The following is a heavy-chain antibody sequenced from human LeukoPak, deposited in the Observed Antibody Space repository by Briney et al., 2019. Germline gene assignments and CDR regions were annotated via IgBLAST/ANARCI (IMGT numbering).Heavy chain of an antibody. J-gene: IGHJ4*02. D-gene: IGHD3-22*01. CDR1: GFTFSSYS. Sequence: PGGSLRLSCAASGFTFSSYSMNWVRQAPGKGLEWVSSISSSSSYIYYADSVKGRFTISRDNAKNSLYLQMNSLRDEDTAVYYCARGSTYYDSSGQVPFDYWGQGTLVTVSS. CDR3: ARGSTYYDSSGQVPFDY. CDR2: ISSSSSYI. V-gene: IGHV3-21*01.